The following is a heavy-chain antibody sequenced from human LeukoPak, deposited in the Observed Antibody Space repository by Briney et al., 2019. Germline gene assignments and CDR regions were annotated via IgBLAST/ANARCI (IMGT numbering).Heavy chain of an antibody. V-gene: IGHV2-5*02. Sequence: CGPTLVNPTRTRTLTCTFSGVSGRTGGVGVGGVGQPPGKALGWLALSYWGDDKRYSPSLKSRLTITKDTSKNQVVLTMTNMDPVDTATYYCAPASSGWYGFDYWGQGSLVTVSS. D-gene: IGHD6-13*01. CDR2: SYWGDDK. CDR1: GVSGRTGGVG. J-gene: IGHJ4*02. CDR3: APASSGWYGFDY.